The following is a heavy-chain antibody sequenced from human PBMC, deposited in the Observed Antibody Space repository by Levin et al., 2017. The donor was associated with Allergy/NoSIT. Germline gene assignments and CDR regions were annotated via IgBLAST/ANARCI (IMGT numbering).Heavy chain of an antibody. D-gene: IGHD2-2*01. Sequence: GESLKISCAASGFTFSSYWMSWVRQAPGKGLEWVANIKQDGSEKYYVDSVKGRFTISRDNAKNSLYLQMNSLRAEDTAVYYCARDRRCSSTSCYHWFDPWGQGTLVTVSS. CDR1: GFTFSSYW. J-gene: IGHJ5*02. CDR3: ARDRRCSSTSCYHWFDP. V-gene: IGHV3-7*01. CDR2: IKQDGSEK.